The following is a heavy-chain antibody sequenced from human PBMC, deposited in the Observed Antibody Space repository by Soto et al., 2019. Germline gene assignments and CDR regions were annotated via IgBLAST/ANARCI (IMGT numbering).Heavy chain of an antibody. Sequence: SETLSLTCTVSGGSISSGDYYWSWIRQPPGKGLEWIGYIYYIGSTYYNPSLKSRVTISVDTSKNQFSLKLSSVTAADTAVYYCARRLSLEFDPWGQGTMVTVYS. CDR1: GGSISSGDYY. CDR3: ARRLSLEFDP. CDR2: IYYIGST. V-gene: IGHV4-30-4*01. D-gene: IGHD4-17*01. J-gene: IGHJ5*02.